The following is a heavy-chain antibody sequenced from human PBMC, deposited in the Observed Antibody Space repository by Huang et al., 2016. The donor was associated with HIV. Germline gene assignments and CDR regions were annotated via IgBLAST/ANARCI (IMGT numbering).Heavy chain of an antibody. CDR3: ARASWYEPRSWYFGL. CDR2: INDNGYT. CDR1: GGSVSGHY. V-gene: IGHV4-34*01. J-gene: IGHJ2*01. Sequence: QVQLQQWGAGLLKPSETLSLTCAVYGGSVSGHYWSWSRQPPGKGLEWIAEINDNGYTNHNPSLKIRVTISVHTSRNQFSLKLNSVTAADAAVYYCARASWYEPRSWYFGLWGRGTLVTVSS. D-gene: IGHD6-13*01.